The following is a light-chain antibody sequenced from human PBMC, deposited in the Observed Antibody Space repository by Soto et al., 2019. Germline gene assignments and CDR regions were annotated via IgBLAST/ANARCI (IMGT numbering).Light chain of an antibody. CDR3: QEYRNWPRT. Sequence: EIVLPQSPATLSVSAGDRFTLSCRASQSVDINLAWYQQKAGQAPRLLVYGASTKATDMSGRFSGRGSGTEFTLTINNLQSEDFAVYYCQEYRNWPRTFGQGTKVDI. V-gene: IGKV3-15*01. CDR2: GAS. J-gene: IGKJ1*01. CDR1: QSVDIN.